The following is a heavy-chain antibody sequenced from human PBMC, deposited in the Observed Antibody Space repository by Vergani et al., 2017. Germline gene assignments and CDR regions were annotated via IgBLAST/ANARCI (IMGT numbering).Heavy chain of an antibody. Sequence: EVQLVQSGAEVKKPGESLKISCKGSGYSFTSYWIGWVRQMPGKGLEWMGIIYPGDSDTRYSPSFQGQVTISADKSISTAYLQWSSLKASDTAMYYCARRGSITMVRGTKYYFDYWGQGTLVTVSS. CDR2: IYPGDSDT. V-gene: IGHV5-51*01. D-gene: IGHD3-10*01. CDR3: ARRGSITMVRGTKYYFDY. J-gene: IGHJ4*02. CDR1: GYSFTSYW.